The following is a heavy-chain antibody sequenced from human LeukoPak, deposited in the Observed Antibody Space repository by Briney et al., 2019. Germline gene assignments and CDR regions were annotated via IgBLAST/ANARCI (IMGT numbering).Heavy chain of an antibody. V-gene: IGHV4-59*01. CDR1: GGSISSYY. J-gene: IGHJ6*02. CDR3: ARGKAGDYDPYYYYGMDV. Sequence: SETLSLTCTVSGGSISSYYWSWIRQPPGKGLEWIGYIYYSGSTNYNPSLKSRVTILVDTSKNQFSLKLSSVTAADTAVYYCARGKAGDYDPYYYYGMDVWGQGTTVTVSS. D-gene: IGHD4-17*01. CDR2: IYYSGST.